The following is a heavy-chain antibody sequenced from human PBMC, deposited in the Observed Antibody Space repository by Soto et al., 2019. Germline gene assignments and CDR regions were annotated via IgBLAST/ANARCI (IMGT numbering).Heavy chain of an antibody. CDR2: INSDGSST. D-gene: IGHD6-13*01. CDR1: GFTFSRYL. CDR3: ARSYSPAGQNYYYYYLDV. J-gene: IGHJ6*03. Sequence: PGGSLRLSCAAYGFTFSRYLMHCVRQAPGKRLVWVSRINSDGSSTSYVDSVKGRFTISRDNAKNTLYLQMISLRAEDTAIYYCARSYSPAGQNYYYYYLDVWGKGTTVTVSS. V-gene: IGHV3-74*01.